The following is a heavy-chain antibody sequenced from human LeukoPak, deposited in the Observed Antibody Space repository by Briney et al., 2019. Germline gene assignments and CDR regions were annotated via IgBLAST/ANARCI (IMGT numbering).Heavy chain of an antibody. CDR2: IVVGSGNT. CDR1: GFTFTSSA. V-gene: IGHV1-58*02. J-gene: IGHJ4*02. D-gene: IGHD1-26*01. Sequence: SVKVSCKASGFTFTSSAMQWVRQARGQRLEWIGWIVVGSGNTNYAQKFQERVTITRDMSTSTAYMELSSLRSEDTAVYYCARGSIVGATFDYFDYWGQGTLVTVSS. CDR3: ARGSIVGATFDYFDY.